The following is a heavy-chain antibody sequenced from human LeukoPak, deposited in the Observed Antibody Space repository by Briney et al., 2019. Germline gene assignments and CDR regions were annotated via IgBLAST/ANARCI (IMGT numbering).Heavy chain of an antibody. D-gene: IGHD3-22*01. CDR1: GGSFSGYY. CDR3: ARIRSGYYEYYFDY. J-gene: IGHJ4*02. V-gene: IGHV4-34*01. Sequence: SETLSLTCAVYGGSFSGYYWSWIRQPPGKGLEWIGEINHSGSTYYNPSLKSRVTISVDTSKNQFSLKLSSVTAADTAVYYCARIRSGYYEYYFDYWGQGTLVTVSS. CDR2: INHSGST.